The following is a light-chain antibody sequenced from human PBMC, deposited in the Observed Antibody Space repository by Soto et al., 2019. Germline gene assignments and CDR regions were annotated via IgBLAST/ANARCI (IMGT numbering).Light chain of an antibody. CDR1: QSISSN. CDR3: QQYNNWPPAYT. V-gene: IGKV3-15*01. CDR2: AAS. J-gene: IGKJ2*01. Sequence: EIVMTQSPATLSVSPGERATLSCRASQSISSNLAWYQHKPGQAPRLLIYAASVRATGVPARFSGTGSGTEFTRTISSLQSEDFAVYYCQQYNNWPPAYTFGQGTKLEIK.